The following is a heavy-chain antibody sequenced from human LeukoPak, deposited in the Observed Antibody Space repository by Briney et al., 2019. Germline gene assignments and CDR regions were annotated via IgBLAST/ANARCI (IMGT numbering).Heavy chain of an antibody. D-gene: IGHD6-13*01. V-gene: IGHV3-48*03. J-gene: IGHJ5*02. Sequence: GGSLRLSCAASGFTFSSYEMNWVRQAPGKGLEWVSYISSSGSTIYYADSVKGRFTISRDNAKNSLYLQMNSLRAEDTALYYCAKVGFGIASPDNWFDPWGQGTLVTVSS. CDR2: ISSSGSTI. CDR1: GFTFSSYE. CDR3: AKVGFGIASPDNWFDP.